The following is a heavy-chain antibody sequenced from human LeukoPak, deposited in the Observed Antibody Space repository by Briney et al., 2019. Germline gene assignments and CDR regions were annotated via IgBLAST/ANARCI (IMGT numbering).Heavy chain of an antibody. D-gene: IGHD2-2*01. J-gene: IGHJ3*02. CDR1: DYSISSTYY. CDR2: IFHSGTT. Sequence: PSETLSLTCAVSDYSISSTYYWGWIRQPPGKGLEWIGSIFHSGTTYYNPSLQSRVTISVDTSENQFSLRLSPVTAADTAVYYCASRYCSSISCPSVGAFDIWGQGTMVTVSS. V-gene: IGHV4-38-2*01. CDR3: ASRYCSSISCPSVGAFDI.